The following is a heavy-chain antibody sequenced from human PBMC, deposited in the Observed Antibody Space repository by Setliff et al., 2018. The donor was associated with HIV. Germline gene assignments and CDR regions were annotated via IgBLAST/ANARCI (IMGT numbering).Heavy chain of an antibody. V-gene: IGHV4-4*07. CDR1: GGSMSTYY. Sequence: SETLSLTCSVSGGSMSTYYWSWIRQPAGKGLEWIGRIYSSGSTIYSPSLRSRVTMSVDTSKSQLSLKLTSVTAADTAVYYCARVFPPIRGAPFGTPPGAFDIWGQGTMVTVSS. CDR2: IYSSGST. CDR3: ARVFPPIRGAPFGTPPGAFDI. D-gene: IGHD2-15*01. J-gene: IGHJ3*02.